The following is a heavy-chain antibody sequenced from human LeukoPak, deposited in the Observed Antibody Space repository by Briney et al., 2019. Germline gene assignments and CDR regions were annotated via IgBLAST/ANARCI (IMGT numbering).Heavy chain of an antibody. D-gene: IGHD4-17*01. CDR2: TYSGGST. V-gene: IGHV3-53*01. Sequence: RGSLRLSCAASGFTVSNNYMSWVRQAPGKGLEWVSVTYSGGSTYYADSVKGRFTISRDNSSNTLYLQMNSLRAEDTAVYYCARLGNYGTTFDYWGQGTLVTVSS. CDR3: ARLGNYGTTFDY. CDR1: GFTVSNNY. J-gene: IGHJ4*02.